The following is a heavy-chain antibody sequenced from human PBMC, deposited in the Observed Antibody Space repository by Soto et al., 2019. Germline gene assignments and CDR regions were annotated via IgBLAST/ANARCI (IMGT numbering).Heavy chain of an antibody. CDR1: GYTFSSQY. V-gene: IGHV1-46*01. D-gene: IGHD2-15*01. CDR3: ARDGDCSGGSCSTNYWFDP. CDR2: INPSGGST. J-gene: IGHJ5*02. Sequence: QVQLEQSGAEVKKPGASVKVSCKASGYTFSSQYMNWVRQAPGQGLEWMGIINPSGGSTSSAQKFPGRLTLTRDISTSTFYMELSSLRSEDTAVYYCARDGDCSGGSCSTNYWFDPLGQGTLVTVSS.